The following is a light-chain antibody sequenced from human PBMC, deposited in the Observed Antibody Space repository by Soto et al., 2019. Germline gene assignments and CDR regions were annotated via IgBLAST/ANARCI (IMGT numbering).Light chain of an antibody. CDR1: TSNIGTFY. V-gene: IGLV1-47*02. Sequence: QSALTQPPSASSTPGQTVTISCSGSTSNIGTFYVYWYQHLPGTAPKLLIYLGDQRASGVSDRFSGSKSGTSASLAINGLRSDDEADYYCAAWDDNLYAYVFGSGTKLTVL. CDR3: AAWDDNLYAYV. CDR2: LGD. J-gene: IGLJ1*01.